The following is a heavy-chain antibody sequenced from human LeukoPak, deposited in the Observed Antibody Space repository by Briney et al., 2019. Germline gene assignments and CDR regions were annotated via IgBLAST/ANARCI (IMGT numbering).Heavy chain of an antibody. Sequence: KTSETLSLTCAVYGGSFSGYYWSWIRQPPGKGLEWIGEINHSGSTNYNPSLKSRVTISVDTSKSQFSLKLSSVTAADTAVYYCARRHYYDSSAYSWFDPWGQGTLVTVSS. CDR3: ARRHYYDSSAYSWFDP. V-gene: IGHV4-34*01. CDR2: INHSGST. D-gene: IGHD3-22*01. CDR1: GGSFSGYY. J-gene: IGHJ5*02.